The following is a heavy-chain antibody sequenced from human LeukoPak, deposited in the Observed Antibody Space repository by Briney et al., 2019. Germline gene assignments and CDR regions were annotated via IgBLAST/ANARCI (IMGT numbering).Heavy chain of an antibody. J-gene: IGHJ3*02. Sequence: GGSLRLSCAASGFTFSSYWMHWVRQAPGKGLVRVSRINSDGSSTSYADSVKGRFTISRDNAKNTLYLQMNSLRAEDTAVYYCAREMIVIDAFDIWGQGTMVTVSS. D-gene: IGHD3-22*01. V-gene: IGHV3-74*01. CDR2: INSDGSST. CDR3: AREMIVIDAFDI. CDR1: GFTFSSYW.